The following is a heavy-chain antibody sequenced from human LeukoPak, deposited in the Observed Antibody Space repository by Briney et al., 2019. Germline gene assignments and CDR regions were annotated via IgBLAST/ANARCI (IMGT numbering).Heavy chain of an antibody. D-gene: IGHD6-19*01. CDR3: ARAYSSVASCDY. V-gene: IGHV3-48*03. CDR2: ISSSGTTI. CDR1: GFRFSSYE. J-gene: IGHJ4*02. Sequence: GGSLRLSCAASGFRFSSYEMNWVRQAPGKGLEWVSCISSSGTTIYYADSVKGRFTISRDNAKNSLYLQMNSLRAEDTAVYYCARAYSSVASCDYWGQGTLVTVSS.